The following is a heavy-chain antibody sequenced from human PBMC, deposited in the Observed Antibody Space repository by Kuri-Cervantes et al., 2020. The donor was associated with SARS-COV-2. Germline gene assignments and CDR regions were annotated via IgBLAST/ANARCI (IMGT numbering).Heavy chain of an antibody. Sequence: LSLTCAASRFPFSSYRMSWVRQAPGKGLEWVANIKEDGSERYYVDSVKGRFTISRDNAKNSLYLQMNNLRAEDTAVYYCARFVIGRAISTAGPGFFDYWGQGTLVTVSS. V-gene: IGHV3-7*03. J-gene: IGHJ4*02. CDR2: IKEDGSER. D-gene: IGHD6-13*01. CDR3: ARFVIGRAISTAGPGFFDY. CDR1: RFPFSSYR.